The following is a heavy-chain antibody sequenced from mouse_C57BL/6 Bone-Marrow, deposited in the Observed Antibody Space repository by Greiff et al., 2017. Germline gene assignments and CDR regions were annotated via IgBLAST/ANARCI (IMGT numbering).Heavy chain of an antibody. Sequence: DVKLQESGGGLVKPGGSLKLSCAASGFTFSSYAMSWVRQTPEKRLEWVATISDGGSYTYYPDNVKGRFTISSDNANNTLYLQMSHLKSEDTDMSYCARDFYAMDYWGQGTSVTVSS. CDR3: ARDFYAMDY. V-gene: IGHV5-4*01. J-gene: IGHJ4*01. CDR2: ISDGGSYT. CDR1: GFTFSSYA.